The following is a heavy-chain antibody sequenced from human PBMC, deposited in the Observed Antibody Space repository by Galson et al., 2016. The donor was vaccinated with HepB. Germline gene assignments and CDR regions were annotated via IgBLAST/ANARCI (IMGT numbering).Heavy chain of an antibody. CDR1: GGSINGGAYY. V-gene: IGHV4-31*03. CDR3: AREFSGYDTH. CDR2: IYYSGST. Sequence: PLSLTCTVSGGSINGGAYYWSWIRQNPGKGLEWIGYIYYSGSTYYNPSLKSRVTMSVDRSQNHFSLRLSSVTAADTAVYYCAREFSGYDTHWGQGALVTVSS. D-gene: IGHD5-12*01. J-gene: IGHJ4*02.